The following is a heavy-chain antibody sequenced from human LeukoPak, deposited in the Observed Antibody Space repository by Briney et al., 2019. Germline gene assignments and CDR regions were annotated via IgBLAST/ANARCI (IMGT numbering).Heavy chain of an antibody. Sequence: GGSLRLSCAASGFTFDDYAMRWVRLAPGKGLEWVSGISWNSGSIGYADSVKGRFTISRDNAKNSLYLQMNSLRAEDMAFYYCAKSSGYSYGSNYFDYWGQGALVTVSS. CDR3: AKSSGYSYGSNYFDY. CDR1: GFTFDDYA. D-gene: IGHD5-18*01. V-gene: IGHV3-9*03. CDR2: ISWNSGSI. J-gene: IGHJ4*02.